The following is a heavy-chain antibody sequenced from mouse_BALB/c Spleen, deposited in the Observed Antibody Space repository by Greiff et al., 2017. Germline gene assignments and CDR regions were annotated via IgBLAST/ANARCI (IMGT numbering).Heavy chain of an antibody. Sequence: DVKLQESGPGLVKPSQSLSLTCTVTGYSITSDYAWNWIRQFPGNKLEWMGYISYSGSTSYNPSLKSRISITRDTSKNQFFLQLNSVTTEDTATYYCARDGNYFDYWGQGTTLTVSS. V-gene: IGHV3-2*02. CDR3: ARDGNYFDY. J-gene: IGHJ2*01. D-gene: IGHD2-1*01. CDR1: GYSITSDYA. CDR2: ISYSGST.